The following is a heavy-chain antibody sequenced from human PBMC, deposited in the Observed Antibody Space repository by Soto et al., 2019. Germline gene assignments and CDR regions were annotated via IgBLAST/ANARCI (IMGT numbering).Heavy chain of an antibody. V-gene: IGHV3-66*01. Sequence: EIQLVESGGGLVQPGGSLRLSCAASGFTVSNLFMTWVRQAPGKGLEWVSVISSDGSTYYADSVKGRFTISRDNSKNTLYLEMNSLRAGDTAVYYCARDTFGGAYDFRHGGQGTLVTVSS. CDR1: GFTVSNLF. CDR2: ISSDGST. CDR3: ARDTFGGAYDFRH. J-gene: IGHJ4*02. D-gene: IGHD3-3*01.